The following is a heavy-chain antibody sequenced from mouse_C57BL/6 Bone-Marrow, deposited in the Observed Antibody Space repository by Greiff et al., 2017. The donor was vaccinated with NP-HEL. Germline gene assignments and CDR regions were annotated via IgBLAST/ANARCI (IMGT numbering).Heavy chain of an antibody. J-gene: IGHJ2*01. Sequence: VKLQQSGAELARPGASVKLSCKASGYTFTSYGISWVKQRTGQGLEWIGEIYPRSGNTYYNEQFKGKATLTADKSSSTAYMELRSLTSEDSAVYFCARGAAGSGDYWGQGTTLTVSS. V-gene: IGHV1-81*01. CDR1: GYTFTSYG. CDR3: ARGAAGSGDY. D-gene: IGHD3-1*01. CDR2: IYPRSGNT.